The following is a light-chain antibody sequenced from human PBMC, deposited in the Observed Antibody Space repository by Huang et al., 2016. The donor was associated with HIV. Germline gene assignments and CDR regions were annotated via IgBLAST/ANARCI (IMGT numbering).Light chain of an antibody. CDR2: GAS. CDR3: QQYNSWLGT. CDR1: QSVGSN. J-gene: IGKJ2*01. Sequence: EIVMTQSPATLSVSPGESATLSCRASQSVGSNFAWYQQKPGQAPRLLIYGASTRATDIPARFSGSGSGTEFTLTISSLQSEDFAVYYCQQYNSWLGTFGQGTKLEIK. V-gene: IGKV3-15*01.